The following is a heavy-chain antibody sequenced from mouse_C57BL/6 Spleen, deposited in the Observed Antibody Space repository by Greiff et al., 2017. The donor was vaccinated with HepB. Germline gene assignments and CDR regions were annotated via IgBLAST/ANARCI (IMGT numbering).Heavy chain of an antibody. D-gene: IGHD2-3*01. Sequence: EVKLVESGGDLVKPGGSLKLSCAASGFTFSSYGMSWVRQTPDKRLEWVATISSGGSYTYYPDSVKGRFTISRDNAKNTLYLQMSSLKSEDTAMYYCARRMDGPMDYWGQGTSVTVSS. J-gene: IGHJ4*01. CDR2: ISSGGSYT. V-gene: IGHV5-6*02. CDR3: ARRMDGPMDY. CDR1: GFTFSSYG.